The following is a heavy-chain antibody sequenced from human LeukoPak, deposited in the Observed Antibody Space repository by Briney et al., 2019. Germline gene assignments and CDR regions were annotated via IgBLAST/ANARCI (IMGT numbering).Heavy chain of an antibody. V-gene: IGHV1-2*02. Sequence: ASVKVSCKASGYTFTGYYMHWVRQAPGQGLEWMGWINPNSGGTNYAQKFQGRVTMTRDTSTSTVYMELSSLRSEDTAVYYCARDSHFDYWGQGTLVTVSS. CDR2: INPNSGGT. CDR3: ARDSHFDY. J-gene: IGHJ4*02. CDR1: GYTFTGYY.